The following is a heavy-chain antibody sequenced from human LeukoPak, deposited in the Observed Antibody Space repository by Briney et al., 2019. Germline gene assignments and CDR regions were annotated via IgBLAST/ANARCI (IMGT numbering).Heavy chain of an antibody. D-gene: IGHD1-26*01. CDR2: ISSSSSYI. J-gene: IGHJ4*02. CDR3: AKDPYSGSPRGFDY. Sequence: GGSLRLSCAASGFTFSSYSMNWVRQAPGKGLEWVSSISSSSSYIYYADSVKGRFTIFRDNSKNTLYLQMNNLRVGDTAVYYCAKDPYSGSPRGFDYWGQGTLVAASS. CDR1: GFTFSSYS. V-gene: IGHV3-21*04.